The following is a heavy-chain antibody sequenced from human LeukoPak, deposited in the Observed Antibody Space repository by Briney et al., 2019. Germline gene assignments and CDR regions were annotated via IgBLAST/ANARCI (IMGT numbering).Heavy chain of an antibody. CDR1: GYTFTGYY. J-gene: IGHJ6*02. D-gene: IGHD3-22*01. Sequence: ASVKVSCKASGYTFTGYYMHWVRQAPGQGLEWMGWISAYNGNTNYAQKLQGRVTMTTDTSTSTAYMELRSLRSDDTAVYYCARDRRWFITTGAMDVWGQGTTVTVSS. CDR2: ISAYNGNT. V-gene: IGHV1-18*04. CDR3: ARDRRWFITTGAMDV.